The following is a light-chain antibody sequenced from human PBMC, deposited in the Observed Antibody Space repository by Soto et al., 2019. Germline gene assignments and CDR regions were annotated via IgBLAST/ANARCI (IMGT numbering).Light chain of an antibody. J-gene: IGKJ2*02. V-gene: IGKV1-39*01. Sequence: IQMTQSPSSLSASVGDRVTMTCRASQTINNYLNWYQQKPGKAPKLLIHAASSLQSGVPPRFSGSGSGTDFTLTISSLQPEDFATYYCQQSYNTPPCTFGQGTKLEIK. CDR3: QQSYNTPPCT. CDR1: QTINNY. CDR2: AAS.